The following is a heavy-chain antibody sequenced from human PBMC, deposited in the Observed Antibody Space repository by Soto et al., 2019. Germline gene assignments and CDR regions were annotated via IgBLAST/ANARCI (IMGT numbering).Heavy chain of an antibody. J-gene: IGHJ4*02. CDR3: ASSFITTVGTTG. D-gene: IGHD1-1*01. CDR2: ISSSSSTI. V-gene: IGHV3-48*01. CDR1: GFTFSNYG. Sequence: EVQLVESGGGLVQPGGSLRLSCVASGFTFSNYGMNWVHQAPGKGLEWVSHISSSSSTIYYAESVKGRFTISRDNAKNSLYLQMNSLRGEDTAVYYCASSFITTVGTTGWGQGTRVTVSS.